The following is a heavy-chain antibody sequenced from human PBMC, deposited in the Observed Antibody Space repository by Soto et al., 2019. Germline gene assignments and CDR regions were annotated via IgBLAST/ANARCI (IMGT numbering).Heavy chain of an antibody. V-gene: IGHV4-61*01. Sequence: QVQLQESGPGLVKPSETLSLTCTVSGGSVSSGSYYWSWIRQPPGKGLEWIGYIYYSGSTNYNPSLKSRVTISVDTSKNQFSLKLSSVTAADTAVYYCARSPPSNHCSGGSCYSDWFDPWGQGTLVTVSS. CDR1: GGSVSSGSYY. J-gene: IGHJ5*02. CDR3: ARSPPSNHCSGGSCYSDWFDP. CDR2: IYYSGST. D-gene: IGHD2-15*01.